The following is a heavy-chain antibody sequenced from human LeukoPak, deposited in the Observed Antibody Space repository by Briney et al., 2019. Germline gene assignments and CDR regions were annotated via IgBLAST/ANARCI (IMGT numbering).Heavy chain of an antibody. CDR1: GFNFSTYT. D-gene: IGHD6-13*01. J-gene: IGHJ4*02. V-gene: IGHV3-48*04. Sequence: GGSLRLSCAASGFNFSTYTMNWVRQAPGKGLEWVSSITSSGSTIFYADSVKGRFTVSRDNAKNSLFLQVYSLTAEDTATYYCARLRTGRFSTSWFDYWGQGSLVTVSS. CDR2: ITSSGSTI. CDR3: ARLRTGRFSTSWFDY.